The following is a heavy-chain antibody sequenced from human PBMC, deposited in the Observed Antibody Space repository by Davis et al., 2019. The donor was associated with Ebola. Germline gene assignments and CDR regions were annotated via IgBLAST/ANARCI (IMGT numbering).Heavy chain of an antibody. V-gene: IGHV3-66*01. J-gene: IGHJ4*02. CDR1: GFTVSSNY. CDR2: IYSGGST. CDR3: THTDSSRVSDY. D-gene: IGHD6-13*01. Sequence: GESLKISCAASGFTVSSNYMSWVRQAPGKGLEWVSVIYSGGSTYYADSVKGRFTISRDNSKNTLYLQMNSLKTEDTAVYYCTHTDSSRVSDYWGQGTLVTVSS.